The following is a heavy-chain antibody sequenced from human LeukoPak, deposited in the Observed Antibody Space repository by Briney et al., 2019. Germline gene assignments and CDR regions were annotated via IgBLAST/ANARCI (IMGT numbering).Heavy chain of an antibody. CDR1: GGTFSSYA. Sequence: SVKVSCKASGGTFSSYAISWGRQAPGQGLGWMGGIIPIFGTANYAQKFQGRGTITADESTSTAYMELSSLRSEDTAVYYCAREFHITMIANWFDPWGQGTLVTVSS. J-gene: IGHJ5*02. D-gene: IGHD3-22*01. CDR3: AREFHITMIANWFDP. CDR2: IIPIFGTA. V-gene: IGHV1-69*13.